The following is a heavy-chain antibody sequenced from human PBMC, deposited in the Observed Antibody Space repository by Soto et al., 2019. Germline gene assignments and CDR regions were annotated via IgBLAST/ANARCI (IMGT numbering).Heavy chain of an antibody. CDR1: GGSISSYY. CDR2: IYYSGST. J-gene: IGHJ6*03. CDR3: ARTSHDFWSGYYYYYYYMDV. V-gene: IGHV4-59*01. D-gene: IGHD3-3*01. Sequence: SETLSLTCAVYGGSISSYYWSWIRQPPGKGLEWIGYIYYSGSTNYNPSLKSRVTISVDTSKNQFSLKLSSVTAADTAVYYCARTSHDFWSGYYYYYYYMDVWGKGTTVTV.